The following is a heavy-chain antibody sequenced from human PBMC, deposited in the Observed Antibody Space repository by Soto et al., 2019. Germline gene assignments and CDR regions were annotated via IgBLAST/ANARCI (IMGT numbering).Heavy chain of an antibody. D-gene: IGHD6-13*01. CDR1: GGSFSGYS. CDR2: ITVCGGT. J-gene: IGHJ4*02. CDR3: ARYATSSWFDY. V-gene: IGHV4-34*01. Sequence: PAGTLRLTCAVSGGSFSGYSRSWIRQAPGKGLEWVGEITVCGGTNYDASLKSRVTISGDKSKNPFSLHMRSVNAEDTAVFYCARYATSSWFDYWGQGTPVTVSS.